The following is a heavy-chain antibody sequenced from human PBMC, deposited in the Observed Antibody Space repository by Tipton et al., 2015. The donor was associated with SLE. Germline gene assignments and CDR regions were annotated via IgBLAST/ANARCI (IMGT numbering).Heavy chain of an antibody. CDR2: IYYSGST. CDR3: ARGGLGVSYYYYMDV. V-gene: IGHV4-59*01. CDR1: GGSISSYY. D-gene: IGHD1-26*01. J-gene: IGHJ6*03. Sequence: LRLPCTVSGGSISSYYWSWIRQPPGKGLEWIGYIYYSGSTNYNPSLKSRVTISVDTSKNQFSLKLSSVTAADTAVYYCARGGLGVSYYYYMDVWGKGTTVTVSS.